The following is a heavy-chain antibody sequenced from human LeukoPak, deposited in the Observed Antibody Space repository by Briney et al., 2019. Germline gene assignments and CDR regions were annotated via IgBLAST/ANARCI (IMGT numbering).Heavy chain of an antibody. V-gene: IGHV4-59*11. Sequence: SETLSFTCTVSGGFISCHYWSWLRQPPGKGLEWIAYLFDSVNTKANPSLQSRLTLSADTSKNQFSLRLSSLTAADTAVYYCATIKRGSIFGYFDFWGQGIKVTVSS. D-gene: IGHD5-18*01. CDR3: ATIKRGSIFGYFDF. CDR2: LFDSVNT. J-gene: IGHJ4*02. CDR1: GGFISCHY.